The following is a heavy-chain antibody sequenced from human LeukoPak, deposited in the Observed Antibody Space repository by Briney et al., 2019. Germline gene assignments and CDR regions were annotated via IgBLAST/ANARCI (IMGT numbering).Heavy chain of an antibody. V-gene: IGHV1-69*06. CDR1: GGTFISHA. J-gene: IGHJ4*02. CDR3: ARGEVIAAAGRGAIDY. Sequence: SVKVSCKASGGTFISHAISWVRQAPGQGLEWMGGIIPIFGTANYAQKFQGRVTITADKSTSTAYMELSSLRSEDTAVYYCARGEVIAAAGRGAIDYWGQGTLVTVSS. D-gene: IGHD6-13*01. CDR2: IIPIFGTA.